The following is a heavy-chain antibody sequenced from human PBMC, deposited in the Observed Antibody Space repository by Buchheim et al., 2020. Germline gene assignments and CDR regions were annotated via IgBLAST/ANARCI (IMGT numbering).Heavy chain of an antibody. V-gene: IGHV3-33*01. CDR1: GFTFSNSG. CDR3: ARGAPRDH. J-gene: IGHJ4*02. CDR2: IWNDGSIK. Sequence: QVQLVESGGSVVQPGRSLRLSCEASGFTFSNSGMHWVRQAPGKGLEWVAVIWNDGSIKYYADSVKGRFTISRDNSMNTLYLQMNSLRVEDTAIYYCARGAPRDHWGQGTL.